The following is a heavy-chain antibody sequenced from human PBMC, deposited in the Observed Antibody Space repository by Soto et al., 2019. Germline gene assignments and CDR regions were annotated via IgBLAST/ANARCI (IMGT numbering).Heavy chain of an antibody. CDR2: INPNSGGT. Sequence: ASVKVSCKASGYTFTGYYMHWVRQAPGQGLEWMGWINPNSGGTNYAQKIQGWVTMTRDTSISTAYMGLSRLRSDDTAVYYFARWLFLGRYCSGGSCPNWFDPWGQGTLVTVSS. V-gene: IGHV1-2*04. J-gene: IGHJ5*02. CDR3: ARWLFLGRYCSGGSCPNWFDP. CDR1: GYTFTGYY. D-gene: IGHD2-15*01.